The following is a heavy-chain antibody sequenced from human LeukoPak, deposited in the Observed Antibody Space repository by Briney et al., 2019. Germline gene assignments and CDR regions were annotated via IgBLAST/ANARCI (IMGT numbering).Heavy chain of an antibody. V-gene: IGHV3-30*18. Sequence: GGSLILSCAASGFTFSSYVMHWVRQAPGKGLEWVAVISYDGSNKYYADSVKGRFTISRDNSKNTLYLQMNSLRAEDTAVYYCAKDQNYYGSGSYYDYWGQGTLVPVSS. J-gene: IGHJ4*02. D-gene: IGHD3-10*01. CDR3: AKDQNYYGSGSYYDY. CDR2: ISYDGSNK. CDR1: GFTFSSYV.